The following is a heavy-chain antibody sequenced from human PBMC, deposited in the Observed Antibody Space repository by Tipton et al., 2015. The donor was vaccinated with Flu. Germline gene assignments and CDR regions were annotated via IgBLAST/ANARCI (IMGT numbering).Heavy chain of an antibody. Sequence: TLSLTCTVSGGSISSGDYYWSWLRQHPGKGLEWIGLIYYSGSTYYNPSLKSRDAISVDTSKNQFSLRLSSVTAADTAVSYCARDQTGWGDPDYGSNDRDFYYSGMDVWGQGATVPVSS. J-gene: IGHJ6*02. D-gene: IGHD4/OR15-4a*01. CDR2: IYYSGST. CDR1: GGSISSGDYY. CDR3: ARDQTGWGDPDYGSNDRDFYYSGMDV. V-gene: IGHV4-31*03.